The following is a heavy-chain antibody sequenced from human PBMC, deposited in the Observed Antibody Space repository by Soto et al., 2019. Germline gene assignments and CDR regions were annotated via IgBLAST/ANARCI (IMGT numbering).Heavy chain of an antibody. D-gene: IGHD6-6*01. V-gene: IGHV3-23*01. CDR3: VREASSSGLHLDH. CDR1: GLTFNSYS. J-gene: IGHJ4*02. Sequence: EVQLLESGGGLVQPGGSLRLSCAASGLTFNSYSMTWVRQAPGQGLEWVSAISGTGERTYYADSVQGRFTISRDNSKNTLYLQMNSLRAEDAAVYYCVREASSSGLHLDHWGRGTLVTVSS. CDR2: ISGTGERT.